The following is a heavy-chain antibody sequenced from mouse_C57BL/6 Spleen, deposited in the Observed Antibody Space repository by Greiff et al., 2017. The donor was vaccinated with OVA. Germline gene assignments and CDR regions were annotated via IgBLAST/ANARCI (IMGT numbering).Heavy chain of an antibody. CDR1: GYAFSSYW. D-gene: IGHD1-1*01. CDR2: IYPGDGDT. J-gene: IGHJ3*01. CDR3: ASYYGSSYAFAY. Sequence: VKLMESGAELVKPGASVKISCKASGYAFSSYWMNWVKQRPGKGLEWIGQIYPGDGDTNYNGKFKGKATLTADKSSSTAYMQLSSLTSEDSAVYFCASYYGSSYAFAYWGQGTLVTVSA. V-gene: IGHV1-80*01.